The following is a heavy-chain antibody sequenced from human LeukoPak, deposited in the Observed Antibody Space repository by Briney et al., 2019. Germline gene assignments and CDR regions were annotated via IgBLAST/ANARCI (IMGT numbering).Heavy chain of an antibody. V-gene: IGHV1-69*06. CDR3: ARDSKPPPNSYGYKPHYYYMDV. CDR1: GYTFTSYG. Sequence: GASVKVSCKASGYTFTSYGISWVRQAPGQGLEWMGGIIPIFGTANYAQKFQGRVTITADKSTSTAYMELSSLRSEDTAVYYCARDSKPPPNSYGYKPHYYYMDVWGKGTTVTVSS. J-gene: IGHJ6*03. CDR2: IIPIFGTA. D-gene: IGHD5-18*01.